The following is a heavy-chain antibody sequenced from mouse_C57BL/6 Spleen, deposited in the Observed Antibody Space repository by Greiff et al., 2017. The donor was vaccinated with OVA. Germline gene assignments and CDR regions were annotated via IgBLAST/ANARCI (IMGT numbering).Heavy chain of an antibody. CDR3: AKNYDYVGDWYFDV. CDR1: GFSLTSYG. J-gene: IGHJ1*03. CDR2: IWSGGST. V-gene: IGHV2-4*01. Sequence: VQLQESGPGLVQPSQSLSITCTVSGFSLTSYGVHWVRQPPGKGLEWLGVIWSGGSTDYNAAFISRLSISKDNSKSQVFFKMNSLQADDTAIYYCAKNYDYVGDWYFDVWGTGTTVTVSS. D-gene: IGHD2-4*01.